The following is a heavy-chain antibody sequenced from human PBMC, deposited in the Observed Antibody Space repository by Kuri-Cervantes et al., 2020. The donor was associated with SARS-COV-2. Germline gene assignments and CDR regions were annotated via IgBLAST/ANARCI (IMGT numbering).Heavy chain of an antibody. CDR3: ARVGVYCSSTSCYPNWFDP. CDR1: GYSISSGYY. V-gene: IGHV4-38-2*02. Sequence: SETLSLTCTVSGYSISSGYYWGWIRQPPGKGLEWIGSIYHSGSTYYNPSLKSRVTISVDTSENQFSLKLSSVTAADTAVYYCARVGVYCSSTSCYPNWFDPWGQGTLVTVSS. D-gene: IGHD2-2*01. J-gene: IGHJ5*02. CDR2: IYHSGST.